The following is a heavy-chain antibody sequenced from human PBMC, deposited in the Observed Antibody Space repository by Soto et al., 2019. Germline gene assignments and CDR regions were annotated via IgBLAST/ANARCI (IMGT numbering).Heavy chain of an antibody. CDR2: IIPIFGTA. D-gene: IGHD5-18*01. J-gene: IGHJ6*02. V-gene: IGHV1-69*13. Sequence: SVKVSCKASGGTFSSYAISWVRQAPGQGLEWMGGIIPIFGTANYAQKFQGRVTITADESTSTAYMELSSLRSEDTAVYYCACIFSGGYSYGFYYYGMDVWGQGTTVTVS. CDR3: ACIFSGGYSYGFYYYGMDV. CDR1: GGTFSSYA.